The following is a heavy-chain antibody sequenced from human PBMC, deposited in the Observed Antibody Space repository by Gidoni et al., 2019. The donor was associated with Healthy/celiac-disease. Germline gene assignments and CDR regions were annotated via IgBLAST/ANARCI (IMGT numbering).Heavy chain of an antibody. V-gene: IGHV1-69*04. D-gene: IGHD6-13*01. Sequence: QVQLVQSGAEVKKPGSSVKVSCKASGGTFSSYAIRWVRQAPGQGLEWMGRIIPILGIANYAQKFQGRVTITADKSTSTAYMELSSLRSEDTAVYYCAMGTYSSSWSTPYYYYYYYMDVWGKGTTVTVSS. CDR2: IIPILGIA. CDR1: GGTFSSYA. J-gene: IGHJ6*03. CDR3: AMGTYSSSWSTPYYYYYYYMDV.